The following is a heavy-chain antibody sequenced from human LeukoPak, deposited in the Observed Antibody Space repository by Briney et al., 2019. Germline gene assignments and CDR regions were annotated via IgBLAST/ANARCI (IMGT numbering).Heavy chain of an antibody. CDR1: GGTFSSYA. Sequence: GASVKVSCKASGGTFSSYAISWVRQTPGQGLEWMGGIIPIFGTANYAQKFQGRVTITADKSTSTAYMELSSLRSEDTAVYHCARDSMMITFGGVIVNTHYFDYWGQGTLVTVSS. D-gene: IGHD3-16*02. CDR2: IIPIFGTA. V-gene: IGHV1-69*06. J-gene: IGHJ4*02. CDR3: ARDSMMITFGGVIVNTHYFDY.